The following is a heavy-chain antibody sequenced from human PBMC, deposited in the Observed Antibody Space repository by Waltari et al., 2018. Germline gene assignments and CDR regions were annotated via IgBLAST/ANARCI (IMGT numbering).Heavy chain of an antibody. CDR1: GGSISSGGYY. J-gene: IGHJ6*03. Sequence: QVQLQESGPGLVKPSQTLSLTCTVSGGSISSGGYYWSWIRQHPGKGLEWIGYIYYSGSTYYNPSLKSRVTISVDTSKNQFSLKLSSVTAADTAVYYCARVDRSSSWGSHYYYYYYMDVWGKGTTVTVSS. V-gene: IGHV4-31*03. CDR3: ARVDRSSSWGSHYYYYYYMDV. D-gene: IGHD6-13*01. CDR2: IYYSGST.